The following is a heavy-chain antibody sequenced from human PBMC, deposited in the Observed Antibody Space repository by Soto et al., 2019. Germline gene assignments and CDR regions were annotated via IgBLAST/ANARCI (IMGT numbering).Heavy chain of an antibody. Sequence: QVQLVQSGAEVKKPGASVKVSCKASGYTFTGYYMHWVRQAPGQGLEWMGWINPNSGGTDYAQKFQGRVTMTRDTSISTAYMELSRLRSDDTAVYYCAREGTIAAAGAPVEHLGYWGQGTLVTVSS. V-gene: IGHV1-2*02. J-gene: IGHJ4*02. CDR2: INPNSGGT. D-gene: IGHD6-13*01. CDR1: GYTFTGYY. CDR3: AREGTIAAAGAPVEHLGY.